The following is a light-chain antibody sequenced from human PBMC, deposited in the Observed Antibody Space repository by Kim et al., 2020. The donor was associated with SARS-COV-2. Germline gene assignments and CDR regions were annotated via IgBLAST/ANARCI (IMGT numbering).Light chain of an antibody. CDR1: KLGDKY. V-gene: IGLV3-1*01. CDR2: QDS. CDR3: QAWDGSTKVV. J-gene: IGLJ2*01. Sequence: SYELTQPPSVSVSPGQTASITCSGDKLGDKYACWYQQKPGQSPVLVNYQDSKRPSGIPERFSGSNSGNTATLTISGTQAMDEADYYCQAWDGSTKVVFGG.